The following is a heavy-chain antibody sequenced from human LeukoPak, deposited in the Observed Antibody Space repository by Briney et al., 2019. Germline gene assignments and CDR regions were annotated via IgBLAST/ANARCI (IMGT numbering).Heavy chain of an antibody. J-gene: IGHJ4*02. D-gene: IGHD6-13*01. Sequence: SETLSLTCAVYGGSFSGYYWSWIRQPPGKGLEWIGEINHSGSTNYNPSLKSRVTISVDTSKNQFSLKLSSVTAADTAVYYCARGGIAAAGATYYFDYWGQGTLVTVSS. CDR2: INHSGST. CDR1: GGSFSGYY. V-gene: IGHV4-34*01. CDR3: ARGGIAAAGATYYFDY.